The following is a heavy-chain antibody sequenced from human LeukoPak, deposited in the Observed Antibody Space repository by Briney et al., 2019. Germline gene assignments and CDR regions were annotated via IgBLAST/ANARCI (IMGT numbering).Heavy chain of an antibody. CDR1: GYTFTNYY. Sequence: ASVKVSCKASGYTFTNYYMHWVRQAPGQGLEWMGIINPSGGSTSYAQKFQGRVTMTRDMSTSTVYMELSSLRSEDTAVYYCARASSRITMIVVVIPNDAFDIWGQGTMVTVSS. CDR3: ARASSRITMIVVVIPNDAFDI. D-gene: IGHD3-22*01. J-gene: IGHJ3*02. CDR2: INPSGGST. V-gene: IGHV1-46*01.